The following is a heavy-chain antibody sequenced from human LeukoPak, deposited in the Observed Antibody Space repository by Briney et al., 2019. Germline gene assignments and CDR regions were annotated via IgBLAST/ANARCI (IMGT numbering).Heavy chain of an antibody. CDR3: ARPLKPYYYNSSGYWGYFQH. V-gene: IGHV5-51*01. CDR2: IYPGDSDT. CDR1: GYSFTSYW. D-gene: IGHD3-22*01. J-gene: IGHJ1*01. Sequence: GASLKISCKGSGYSFTSYWIGWVRPMPGKGLEWMGIIYPGDSDTRYSPSFQGQVTISADKSISTAYLQWSSLKASDTAMYYCARPLKPYYYNSSGYWGYFQHWGQGTLVTVSP.